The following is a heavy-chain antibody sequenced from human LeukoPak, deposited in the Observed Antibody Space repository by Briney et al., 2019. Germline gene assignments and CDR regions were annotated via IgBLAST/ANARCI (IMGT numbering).Heavy chain of an antibody. CDR3: ARHLSGITGYTYGRGIDY. J-gene: IGHJ4*02. CDR1: GFTFSSYA. CDR2: IKKDGSEK. V-gene: IGHV3-7*01. D-gene: IGHD5-18*01. Sequence: GRSLRLSCAASGFTFSSYAMHWVRQAPGKGLEWVANIKKDGSEKYYVDSVKGRFTISRDNAKTSLYLQMNSLRAEDTAVYYCARHLSGITGYTYGRGIDYWGQGTLVTVPS.